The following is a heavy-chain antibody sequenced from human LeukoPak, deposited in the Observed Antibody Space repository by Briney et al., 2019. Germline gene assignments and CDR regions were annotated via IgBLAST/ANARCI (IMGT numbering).Heavy chain of an antibody. V-gene: IGHV4-4*02. CDR1: GGSISSSNW. J-gene: IGHJ4*02. Sequence: SETLSLTCAVSGGSISSSNWWSWVRQPPGKGLEWIGEIYHSGSTNYNPSLKSRVTISVDKSKNQFSLKLSSVTAADTAVYYCARATFCSGGSCYSTFDYWGQGTLVTVSS. CDR2: IYHSGST. CDR3: ARATFCSGGSCYSTFDY. D-gene: IGHD2-15*01.